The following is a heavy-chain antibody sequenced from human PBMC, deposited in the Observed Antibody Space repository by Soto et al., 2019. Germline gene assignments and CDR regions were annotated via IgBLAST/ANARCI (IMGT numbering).Heavy chain of an antibody. CDR2: IYYSGST. CDR1: GGSISSGGYY. V-gene: IGHV4-31*03. CDR3: ARVDSGYDPPVRY. Sequence: SETLSLTCTVSGGSISSGGYYWSWIRQHPGKGLECIGYIYYSGSTYYNPSLKSRVTISVDTSKNQFSLKLSSVTAADTAVYYCARVDSGYDPPVRYWGQGTLVTVSS. D-gene: IGHD5-12*01. J-gene: IGHJ4*02.